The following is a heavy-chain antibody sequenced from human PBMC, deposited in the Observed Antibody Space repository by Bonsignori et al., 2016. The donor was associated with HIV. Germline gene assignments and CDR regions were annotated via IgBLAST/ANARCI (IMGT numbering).Heavy chain of an antibody. J-gene: IGHJ4*02. CDR2: INHSGST. CDR1: GGSFSGYY. CDR3: ARGGRVVDFDY. V-gene: IGHV4-34*01. D-gene: IGHD2-15*01. Sequence: SETLSLTCAVYGGSFSGYYWSWIRQPPGKGLEWIGEINHSGSTNYNPSLKSRVTISVDTSKNQFSLKLSSVTAADTAVYYCARGGRVVDFDYWGQGTLVTVSS.